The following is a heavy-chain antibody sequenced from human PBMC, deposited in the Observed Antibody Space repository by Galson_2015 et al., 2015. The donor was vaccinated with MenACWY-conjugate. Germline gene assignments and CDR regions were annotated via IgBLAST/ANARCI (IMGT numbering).Heavy chain of an antibody. J-gene: IGHJ3*02. CDR2: IYYSGST. CDR3: ARGDWGGLQLLHDAFDI. D-gene: IGHD5-24*01. Sequence: SETLSLTCTVSGGSISSYYWSWIRQPPGKGLEWIGYIYYSGSTNYNPSLKSRVTISIDTSKNQFSLNLSSVTAADTAVYYCARGDWGGLQLLHDAFDIWGQGTRVTVSS. CDR1: GGSISSYY. V-gene: IGHV4-59*01.